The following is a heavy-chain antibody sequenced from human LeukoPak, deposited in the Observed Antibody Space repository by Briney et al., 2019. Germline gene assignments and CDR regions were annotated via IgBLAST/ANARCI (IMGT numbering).Heavy chain of an antibody. J-gene: IGHJ4*02. CDR1: GGSISSSNYY. D-gene: IGHD3-22*01. V-gene: IGHV4-39*01. Sequence: PSETLSLTCTVSGGSISSSNYYWGWIRQAPGKGLEWIGHIYYSGTTSYSPSLNSRVTISVDTSKNQFSLRLSSVTAADTAVYYCTRHHYDSTGSFDYWGQGALVTVSS. CDR2: IYYSGTT. CDR3: TRHHYDSTGSFDY.